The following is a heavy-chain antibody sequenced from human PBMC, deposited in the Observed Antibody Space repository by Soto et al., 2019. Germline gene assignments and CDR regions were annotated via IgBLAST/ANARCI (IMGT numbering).Heavy chain of an antibody. Sequence: GCLRLSCSASGFTFSSYGMHWVRQAPGKGLEWVALIWYDASNKYYAASVKGRFTISRDNSKNTLYLQMNSLRAEDTAVYYCARDGADYLQLKYYFDPWGQGTLVTVSS. J-gene: IGHJ4*02. D-gene: IGHD4-17*01. CDR1: GFTFSSYG. CDR3: ARDGADYLQLKYYFDP. V-gene: IGHV3-33*01. CDR2: IWYDASNK.